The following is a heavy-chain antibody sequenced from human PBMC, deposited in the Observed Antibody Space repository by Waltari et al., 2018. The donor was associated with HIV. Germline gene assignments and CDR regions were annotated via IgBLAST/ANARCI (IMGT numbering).Heavy chain of an antibody. CDR1: GFTFSRNW. V-gene: IGHV3-74*01. CDR3: ARDLRYYRSGSYSYYGLDV. D-gene: IGHD3-10*01. J-gene: IGHJ6*02. CDR2: INSDGSST. Sequence: EVQLVESGGGLVQPGGSLRLSCAASGFTFSRNWMHWVRQAPGKGLVWVSRINSDGSSTSSADSVKGRLIISRDNAKNTLYLQMNSLRAEDTAVYYCARDLRYYRSGSYSYYGLDVWGQGTTVTVSS.